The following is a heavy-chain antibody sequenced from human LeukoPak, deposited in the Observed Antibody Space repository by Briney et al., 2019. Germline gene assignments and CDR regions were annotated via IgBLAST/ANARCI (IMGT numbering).Heavy chain of an antibody. CDR3: ATLDTAMVTNFGY. CDR2: IKQDGSDK. D-gene: IGHD5-18*01. V-gene: IGHV3-7*01. J-gene: IGHJ4*02. Sequence: GGSLRLSCAASGLTFRRDWMSWVRQAPGKGLEWVAMIKQDGSDKYYVDSVKGRFTISSDNTKNSLNLQMISLRAEDTAVYYCATLDTAMVTNFGYWGQGTLVTVSS. CDR1: GLTFRRDW.